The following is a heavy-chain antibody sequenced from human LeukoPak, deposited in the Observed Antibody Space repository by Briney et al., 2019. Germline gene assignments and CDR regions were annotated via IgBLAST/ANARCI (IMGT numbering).Heavy chain of an antibody. V-gene: IGHV3-23*01. CDR3: AKYGSGTYYNGLH. CDR2: ISVSGENT. J-gene: IGHJ4*02. Sequence: GGSLRLSCAASGFTFSSYAMSWVRQAPGKGLQWVSTISVSGENTYYADSVKGRFTISRDISKSTLYLQMNSLRDEDTALYYCAKYGSGTYYNGLHWGQGTLVTVSS. D-gene: IGHD3-10*01. CDR1: GFTFSSYA.